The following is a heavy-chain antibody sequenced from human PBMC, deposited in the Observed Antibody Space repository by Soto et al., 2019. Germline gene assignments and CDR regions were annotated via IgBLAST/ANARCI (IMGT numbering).Heavy chain of an antibody. CDR2: ISSSGSSI. CDR1: GLTFSDCY. V-gene: IGHV3-11*01. J-gene: IGHJ6*02. CDR3: ARVRFGEWGYAMDV. Sequence: QVQLVESGGGLGKPGGSLRLSCAASGLTFSDCYMNWIRQAPVKGLEWVSYISSSGSSINYADSVKGRFTISRDNAKNSLYPQMSSLRAEDTATYYCARVRFGEWGYAMDVWGQGTKVTVSS. D-gene: IGHD3-10*01.